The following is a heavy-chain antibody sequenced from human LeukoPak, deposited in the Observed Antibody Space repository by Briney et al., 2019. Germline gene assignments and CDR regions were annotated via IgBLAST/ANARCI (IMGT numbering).Heavy chain of an antibody. V-gene: IGHV3-11*04. Sequence: GGSLRLSCAASGFTFSDYYMSWIRQAPEKGLEWVSYISSSGSTIYYADSVKGRFTIPRDNAENSLYLQMNSLRAEDTAVYYCARGPAIPEYFQHWGQGTLVTVSS. CDR1: GFTFSDYY. CDR2: ISSSGSTI. CDR3: ARGPAIPEYFQH. J-gene: IGHJ1*01. D-gene: IGHD2-2*01.